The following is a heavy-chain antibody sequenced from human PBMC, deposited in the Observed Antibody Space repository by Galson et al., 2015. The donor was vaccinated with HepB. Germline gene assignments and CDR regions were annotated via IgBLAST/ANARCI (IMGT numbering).Heavy chain of an antibody. D-gene: IGHD4-23*01. V-gene: IGHV3-48*02. CDR2: ISSSSTTI. Sequence: SLRLSCAASGFTFSSYSMDWVRQAPGKGLEWVSYISSSSTTIYYAESVKGRFTISRDNAKNSLNLQMNSLRDEDTAVYYCARVRRQDYGGNSWGQGTLVTVSS. CDR1: GFTFSSYS. J-gene: IGHJ4*02. CDR3: ARVRRQDYGGNS.